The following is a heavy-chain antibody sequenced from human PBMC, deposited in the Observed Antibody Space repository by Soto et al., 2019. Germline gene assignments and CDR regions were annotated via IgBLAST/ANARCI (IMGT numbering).Heavy chain of an antibody. V-gene: IGHV4-4*02. CDR3: ARDAGGIAAARSPHAVDI. CDR1: SGSISSSNW. CDR2: IYHSGST. D-gene: IGHD6-13*01. Sequence: TSETLSLTCAVSSGSISSSNWWSWVRQPPGKGLEWIGEIYHSGSTNYNPSLKSRVTISVDKSKDQFSLKLSSVTAADTAVYYCARDAGGIAAARSPHAVDIWGQGTVVTV. J-gene: IGHJ3*02.